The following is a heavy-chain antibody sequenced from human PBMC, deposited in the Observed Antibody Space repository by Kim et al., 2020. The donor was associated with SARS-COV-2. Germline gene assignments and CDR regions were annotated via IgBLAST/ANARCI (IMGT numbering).Heavy chain of an antibody. V-gene: IGHV3-64*01. Sequence: GGSLRLSRAASGFTFGIYAMHWVRQAPGKGLEYVSAISSNGGSTFYANSVKGRFTISRDNSKNTLYLQMGSLRAEDMAVYYCASLWFGELEGAYGLDVWGQGTTVTVSS. CDR2: ISSNGGST. CDR3: ASLWFGELEGAYGLDV. D-gene: IGHD3-10*01. CDR1: GFTFGIYA. J-gene: IGHJ6*02.